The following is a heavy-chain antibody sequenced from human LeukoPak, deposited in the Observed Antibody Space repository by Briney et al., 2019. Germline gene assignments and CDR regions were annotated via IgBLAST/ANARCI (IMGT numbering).Heavy chain of an antibody. V-gene: IGHV1-69*01. J-gene: IGHJ6*02. CDR2: IIPIFGTA. D-gene: IGHD3-22*01. CDR1: GGTFSSYA. CDR3: ARISGYYDDYYYYYGMDV. Sequence: ASVKVSCKASGGTFSSYAISWVRQAPGQGLEWMGGIIPIFGTANYAQKFRGRVTITADESTSTAYMELSSLRSEDTAVYYCARISGYYDDYYYYYGMDVWGQGTTVTVSS.